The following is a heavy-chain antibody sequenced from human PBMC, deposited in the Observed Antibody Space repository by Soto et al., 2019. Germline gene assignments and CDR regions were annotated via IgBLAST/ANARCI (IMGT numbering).Heavy chain of an antibody. D-gene: IGHD3-3*01. CDR3: ARIGVKGSLYYFDY. Sequence: SGPTLVNPPQTLTLTCSFSGFSLSTSGVAVAWIRQPPGKALEWLALIYWNDDKRYSPTLKTRLTITKDTSKNQVVLIMSSLDPVDTATYYCARIGVKGSLYYFDYYGQRTLVTVSS. CDR2: IYWNDDK. V-gene: IGHV2-5*01. CDR1: GFSLSTSGVA. J-gene: IGHJ4*02.